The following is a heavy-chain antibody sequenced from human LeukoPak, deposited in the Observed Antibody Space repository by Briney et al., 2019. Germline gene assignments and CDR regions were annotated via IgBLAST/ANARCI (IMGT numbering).Heavy chain of an antibody. D-gene: IGHD1-26*01. V-gene: IGHV4-30-2*01. Sequence: SQTLSLTCTVSGGSISSGGYYWSWIRQPPGKGLEWIGYIYHSGSTYYNPSLKSRVTISVDRSKNQFSLKLSSVTAADTAVYYCARGLVLGLRATDYYMDVWGKGTTVTVSS. CDR3: ARGLVLGLRATDYYMDV. CDR1: GGSISSGGYY. CDR2: IYHSGST. J-gene: IGHJ6*03.